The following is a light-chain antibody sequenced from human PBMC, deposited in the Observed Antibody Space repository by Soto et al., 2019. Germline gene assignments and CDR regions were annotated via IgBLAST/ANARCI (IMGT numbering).Light chain of an antibody. CDR3: QQYYGSPPRT. J-gene: IGKJ1*01. CDR2: WES. Sequence: DIVMTQSPDSLAVSLGERATINCKSSQSVLYSSNNKNYLSWYQQKPGQPPKLLISWESTREIGVPDRFSGSGSGTDFTLTISSLQAEDVAVYYCQQYYGSPPRTVGQGTKVEIK. CDR1: QSVLYSSNNKNY. V-gene: IGKV4-1*01.